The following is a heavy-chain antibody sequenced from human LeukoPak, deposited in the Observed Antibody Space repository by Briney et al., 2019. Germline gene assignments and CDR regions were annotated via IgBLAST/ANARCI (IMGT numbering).Heavy chain of an antibody. CDR1: GGSITSGGYY. CDR2: INHSGST. V-gene: IGHV4-61*08. Sequence: SETLSLTCTISGGSITSGGYYWSWIRQPPGKGLEWIGEINHSGSTNYNPSLKSRVTISVDTSNNQFSLKLSSVTAADTAVYYCARITDRTIFGEIMHGFDIWGQGTPVTVSS. CDR3: ARITDRTIFGEIMHGFDI. J-gene: IGHJ3*02. D-gene: IGHD3-3*01.